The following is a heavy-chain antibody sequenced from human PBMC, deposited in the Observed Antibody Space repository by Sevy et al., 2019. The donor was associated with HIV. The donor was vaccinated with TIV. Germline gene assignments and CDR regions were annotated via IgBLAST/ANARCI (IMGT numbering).Heavy chain of an antibody. V-gene: IGHV3-7*01. CDR2: INPDGGEK. D-gene: IGHD2-2*01. Sequence: GGSLRLSCVASGFTFNTYWMTWVRQAPGKGLEWVANINPDGGEKDYVDSLKGRFTVSRDNAETSLYLNMNSLRVEDTAVYFCARLLWDVVVVPGTTPGQYFDYWGQGTLVTVSS. CDR3: ARLLWDVVVVPGTTPGQYFDY. J-gene: IGHJ4*02. CDR1: GFTFNTYW.